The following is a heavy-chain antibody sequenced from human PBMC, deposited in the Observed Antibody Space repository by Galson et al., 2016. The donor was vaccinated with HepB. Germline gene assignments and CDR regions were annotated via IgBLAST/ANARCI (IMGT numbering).Heavy chain of an antibody. Sequence: SGAEVKKPGESLKISCKTSGYTFTNHWIGWVRQMSGKGLEWMGIIYPGHSETRYSPSFEGQVTISADKSVGTAFLQWSSLKASDTAIYFCARSLNYSNYVNWGQGTPVTVSS. D-gene: IGHD4-11*01. CDR2: IYPGHSET. CDR3: ARSLNYSNYVN. J-gene: IGHJ4*02. CDR1: GYTFTNHW. V-gene: IGHV5-51*01.